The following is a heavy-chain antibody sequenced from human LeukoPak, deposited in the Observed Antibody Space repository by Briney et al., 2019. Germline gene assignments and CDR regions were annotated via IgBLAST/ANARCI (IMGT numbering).Heavy chain of an antibody. V-gene: IGHV1-18*01. J-gene: IGHJ4*02. CDR3: ARMRDDTVTYGETFDY. Sequence: GASVKVSCKASGYTFTSYGISWVRQAPGQGLEWMGWISAYNGNTNYAQKVQGRVTMTTDTSTSTAYMELRSLRSDDTAVYYCARMRDDTVTYGETFDYWGQGTLVTVSS. D-gene: IGHD4-11*01. CDR1: GYTFTSYG. CDR2: ISAYNGNT.